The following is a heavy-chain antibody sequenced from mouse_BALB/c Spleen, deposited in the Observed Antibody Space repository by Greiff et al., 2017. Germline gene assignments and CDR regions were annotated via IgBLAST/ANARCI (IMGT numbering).Heavy chain of an antibody. D-gene: IGHD2-4*01. CDR2: ILPGSGST. J-gene: IGHJ2*01. Sequence: VQLQQSGAELMKPGASVKISCKATGYTFSSYWIEWVKQRPGHGLEWIGEILPGSGSTNYNEKFKGKATFTADTSSNTAYMQLSSLTSEDSAVYYCARCDYDDDYFDYWGQGTTLTVSS. CDR1: GYTFSSYW. V-gene: IGHV1-9*01. CDR3: ARCDYDDDYFDY.